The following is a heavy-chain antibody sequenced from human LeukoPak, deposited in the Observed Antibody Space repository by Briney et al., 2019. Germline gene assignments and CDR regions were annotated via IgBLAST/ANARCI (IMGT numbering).Heavy chain of an antibody. D-gene: IGHD6-19*01. CDR1: GGSISSGGYS. Sequence: SETLSLTCAVSGGSISSGGYSWSWIRQPPGKGLEWIGYIYHSGSTYYNPSLKSRVTISVDRSKNQFSLKLSSVTAADTAVYYCARLIGYASGWYLDFWGQGALVTVSS. CDR2: IYHSGST. CDR3: ARLIGYASGWYLDF. J-gene: IGHJ4*02. V-gene: IGHV4-30-2*01.